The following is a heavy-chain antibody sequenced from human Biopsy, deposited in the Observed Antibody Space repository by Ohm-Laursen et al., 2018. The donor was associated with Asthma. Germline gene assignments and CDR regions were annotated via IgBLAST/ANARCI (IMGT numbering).Heavy chain of an antibody. J-gene: IGHJ4*02. Sequence: LRLSCTASGFTVSRDHMFWVRQAPGKGLEWVSVIYSGGTSHTADSVRGRFTISRDFSKNTLHLQMHSLRVEDTAVYYCARGDSSGWSHYYFDYWGQGTLVTVSS. CDR3: ARGDSSGWSHYYFDY. CDR2: IYSGGTS. D-gene: IGHD6-19*01. V-gene: IGHV3-53*01. CDR1: GFTVSRDH.